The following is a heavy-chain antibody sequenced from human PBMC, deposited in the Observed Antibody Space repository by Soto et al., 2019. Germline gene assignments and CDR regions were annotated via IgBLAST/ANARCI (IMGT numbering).Heavy chain of an antibody. CDR1: GFIFSSSA. D-gene: IGHD1-26*01. V-gene: IGHV3-23*01. CDR3: AKDRTPGASTWNVY. Sequence: GGSLRLSCVVSGFIFSSSAMNWVRQAPGKGLEWVSTISGSGVSKYYADSVKGRFTISRDNSNNTVSLQMNSLRAEDAAVYYCAKDRTPGASTWNVYWGQGTLVTVSS. J-gene: IGHJ4*02. CDR2: ISGSGVSK.